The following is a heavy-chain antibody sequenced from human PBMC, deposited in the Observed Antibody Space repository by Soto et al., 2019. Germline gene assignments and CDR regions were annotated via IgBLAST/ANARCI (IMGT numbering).Heavy chain of an antibody. CDR3: AREASWGHIAAVDY. CDR1: GYTFTSYG. CDR2: ISAYNGNT. D-gene: IGHD6-13*01. Sequence: ASVKVXCKASGYTFTSYGISWVRQAPGQGLEWMGWISAYNGNTNYAQKLQGRVTMTTDTSTSTAYMELRSLRSDDTAVYYCAREASWGHIAAVDYWGQGTLVTVSS. J-gene: IGHJ4*02. V-gene: IGHV1-18*01.